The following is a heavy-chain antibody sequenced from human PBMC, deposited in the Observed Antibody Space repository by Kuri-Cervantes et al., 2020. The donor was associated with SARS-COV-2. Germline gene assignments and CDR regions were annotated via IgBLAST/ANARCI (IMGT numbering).Heavy chain of an antibody. V-gene: IGHV4-59*10. CDR2: IYTSGST. J-gene: IGHJ4*02. D-gene: IGHD3-16*02. CDR3: ARDGFGYDYVWGSYRYDY. Sequence: SETLSLTCATYGGSLSGSFWSWIRQSPGKRLEWIGRIYTSGSTNYNPSLKSRVTISVDTSKNQFSLKLSSVTAADTAVYYCARDGFGYDYVWGSYRYDYWGQGTLVTVSS. CDR1: GGSLSGSF.